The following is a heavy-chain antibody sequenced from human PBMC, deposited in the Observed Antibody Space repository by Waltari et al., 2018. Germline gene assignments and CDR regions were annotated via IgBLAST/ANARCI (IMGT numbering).Heavy chain of an antibody. V-gene: IGHV4-38-2*01. D-gene: IGHD2-2*02. CDR2: IYHAGDT. CDR3: SRQVLGYCTSAACHRLES. Sequence: QVQLQESGPGLVKPSETLSLTCDVSGYSINSGYYWGWIRQSPGKGLEWIATIYHAGDTFYNPSLKSRVTISMDTSKNQFSLKLNSVTAADTAVYFCSRQVLGYCTSAACHRLESWGRGTLVTVSS. J-gene: IGHJ4*02. CDR1: GYSINSGYY.